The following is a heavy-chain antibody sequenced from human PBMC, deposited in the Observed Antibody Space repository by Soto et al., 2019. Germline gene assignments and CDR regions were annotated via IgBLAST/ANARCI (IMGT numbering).Heavy chain of an antibody. CDR2: ISSSGSTT. J-gene: IGHJ5*02. D-gene: IGHD4-4*01. Sequence: QVQLVESGGGLVKPGGSLRLSCAGSGFTFRDYYMGWIRQAPGKGLEWVSYISSSGSTTYYAASVKGRFTISRDNAKNSLYLQMTSLRAEDTAIYYGVRDKYSNYVNYFDPWGQGTLVTVSS. CDR1: GFTFRDYY. V-gene: IGHV3-11*01. CDR3: VRDKYSNYVNYFDP.